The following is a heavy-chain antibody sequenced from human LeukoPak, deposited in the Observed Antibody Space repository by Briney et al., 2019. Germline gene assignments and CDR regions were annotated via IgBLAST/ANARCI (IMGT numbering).Heavy chain of an antibody. J-gene: IGHJ4*02. CDR3: AKDFRYGVPDY. D-gene: IGHD4-17*01. Sequence: GGSLRLSCVASGFTFSSHWMHWVRQAPGKGLEWVAVIWYDGSNKYYADSVKGRFTISRDNSKNTLYLQMNSLRAEDTAVYYCAKDFRYGVPDYWGQETLVTVSS. CDR1: GFTFSSHW. V-gene: IGHV3-33*06. CDR2: IWYDGSNK.